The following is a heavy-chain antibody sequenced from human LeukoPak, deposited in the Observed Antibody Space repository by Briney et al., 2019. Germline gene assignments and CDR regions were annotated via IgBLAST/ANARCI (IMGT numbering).Heavy chain of an antibody. CDR1: GFTFKTYW. D-gene: IGHD3-16*01. Sequence: GGSLGPSCAASGFTFKTYWMHWVRQAPGRGPVWVSRISSDGSNTRYADSVKGRFTVSRDNAKNTLYLQMNSLRAEDTAVYYCARDWGGSGPTSHDYWGQGTLVTVSS. CDR3: ARDWGGSGPTSHDY. CDR2: ISSDGSNT. J-gene: IGHJ4*02. V-gene: IGHV3-74*01.